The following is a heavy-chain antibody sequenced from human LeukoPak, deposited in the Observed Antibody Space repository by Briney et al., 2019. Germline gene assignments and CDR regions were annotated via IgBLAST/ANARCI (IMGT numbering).Heavy chain of an antibody. CDR3: ARDRDILTGYGWFDP. CDR2: ISAYNGNT. D-gene: IGHD3-9*01. Sequence: ASVKVSCKASGYTFTSYGISWVRQAPGQGLEWMGWISAYNGNTNYAQKLQGRVTMATDTSTSTAYMELRSLRSDDTAVYYCARDRDILTGYGWFDPWDQGTLVTVSS. CDR1: GYTFTSYG. V-gene: IGHV1-18*01. J-gene: IGHJ5*02.